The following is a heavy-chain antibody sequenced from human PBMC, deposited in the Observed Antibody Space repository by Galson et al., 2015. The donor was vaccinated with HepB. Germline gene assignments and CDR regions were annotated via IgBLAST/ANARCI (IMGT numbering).Heavy chain of an antibody. J-gene: IGHJ3*02. D-gene: IGHD6-13*01. Sequence: SVKVSCKASGYTFTSYGISWVRQAPGQGLEWMGWISAYNGNTNYAQKLQGRVTMTTDTSTSTAYMELRSLRSDDTAVYYCARGTLLGGRQQQLVLGAFDIWGQGTMVTVSS. V-gene: IGHV1-18*04. CDR3: ARGTLLGGRQQQLVLGAFDI. CDR2: ISAYNGNT. CDR1: GYTFTSYG.